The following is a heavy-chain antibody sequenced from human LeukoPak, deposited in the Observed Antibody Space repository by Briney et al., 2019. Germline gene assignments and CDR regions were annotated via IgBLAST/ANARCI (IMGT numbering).Heavy chain of an antibody. CDR3: ARMILLLGDVLTVPPRGFDY. J-gene: IGHJ4*02. D-gene: IGHD3-9*01. V-gene: IGHV1-18*01. CDR2: ISVYNGNT. CDR1: GYTFTTYG. Sequence: ASVTVSCTASGYTFTTYGISWVRQAPGQGLEWSGRISVYNGNTNYAQKLHSRVTMTTDTSTSTAYMELRSLRSDDTAVYYCARMILLLGDVLTVPPRGFDYWGQGTLVTVSS.